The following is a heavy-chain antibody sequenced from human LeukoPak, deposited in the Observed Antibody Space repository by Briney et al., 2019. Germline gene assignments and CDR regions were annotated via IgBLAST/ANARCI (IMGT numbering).Heavy chain of an antibody. V-gene: IGHV3-30-3*01. Sequence: GGSLRLSCAASGFTFSSYAMHWVRQAPGKGLEWVAVISYDGSNKYYADSVKGRFTISRDNSKNTLYLQMNSLRAEDTAVYYCARFPYCGGDCYSWYFDYWGQGTLVTVSS. D-gene: IGHD2-21*02. CDR2: ISYDGSNK. CDR3: ARFPYCGGDCYSWYFDY. J-gene: IGHJ4*02. CDR1: GFTFSSYA.